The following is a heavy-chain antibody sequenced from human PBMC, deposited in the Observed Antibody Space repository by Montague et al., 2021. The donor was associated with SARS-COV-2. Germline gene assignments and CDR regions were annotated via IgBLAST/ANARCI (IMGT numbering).Heavy chain of an antibody. CDR2: IYYSGST. Sequence: TLSLTCTVPGGSISSGGYYWSWIRQHPGKGLEWIGYIYYSGSTYYNPSLKSRVTISVDTSKNQFSLKLSSVTAADTAVYYCALNYFRVRSWYGMDVWGQGTTVTVSS. V-gene: IGHV4-31*03. J-gene: IGHJ6*02. CDR1: GGSISSGGYY. CDR3: ALNYFRVRSWYGMDV. D-gene: IGHD3-10*01.